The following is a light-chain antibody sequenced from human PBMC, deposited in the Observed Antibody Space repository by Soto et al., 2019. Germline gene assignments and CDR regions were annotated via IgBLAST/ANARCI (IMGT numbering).Light chain of an antibody. V-gene: IGLV2-23*01. J-gene: IGLJ2*01. CDR3: SSYAGDSTLV. Sequence: QSVLTQPASVSGSPGQSITISCTGTSSDVGSYNLVSWYQQHPDKAPKHMIYEGTKRPSGVSNRFSGSKSGNTASLTISGLQAEDEADYYCSSYAGDSTLVFGGGTKVTVL. CDR2: EGT. CDR1: SSDVGSYNL.